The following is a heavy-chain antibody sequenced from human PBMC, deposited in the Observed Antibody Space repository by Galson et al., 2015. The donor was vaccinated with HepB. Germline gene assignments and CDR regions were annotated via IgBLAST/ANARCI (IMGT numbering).Heavy chain of an antibody. CDR3: ARDSYGILTAPPDDYYYGMDV. D-gene: IGHD3-9*01. CDR1: GGSISSSNW. CDR2: IYHSGST. Sequence: SLTCAVSGGSISSSNWWSWVRQPPGKGLEWIGEIYHSGSTNYNPSLKSRVTISVDKSKNQFSLKLSSVTAADTAVYYCARDSYGILTAPPDDYYYGMDVWVQGTTVTVSS. V-gene: IGHV4-4*02. J-gene: IGHJ6*02.